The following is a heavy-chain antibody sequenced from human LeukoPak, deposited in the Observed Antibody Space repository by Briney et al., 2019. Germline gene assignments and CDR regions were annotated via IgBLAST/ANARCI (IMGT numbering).Heavy chain of an antibody. CDR1: GFTFSSYV. CDR2: ISGSGGST. J-gene: IGHJ4*02. D-gene: IGHD2-15*01. Sequence: GGSLRLSCAASGFTFSSYVMSWVRRAPGKGLEWVSAISGSGGSTYYADSVKGRFTISRDNSKNTLYLQMNSLRAEDTAVYYCAARSGGRKDYWGQGTLVTVSS. CDR3: AARSGGRKDY. V-gene: IGHV3-23*01.